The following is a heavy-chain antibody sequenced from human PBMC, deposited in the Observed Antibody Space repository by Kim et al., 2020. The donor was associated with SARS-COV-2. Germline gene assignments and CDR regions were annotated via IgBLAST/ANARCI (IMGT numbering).Heavy chain of an antibody. Sequence: YADSVKGRFTISRDNSKNTLYLQMNSLRAEDTAVYYCAKVPYNWNYFDYWGQGTLVTVSS. V-gene: IGHV3-23*01. J-gene: IGHJ4*02. CDR3: AKVPYNWNYFDY. D-gene: IGHD1-20*01.